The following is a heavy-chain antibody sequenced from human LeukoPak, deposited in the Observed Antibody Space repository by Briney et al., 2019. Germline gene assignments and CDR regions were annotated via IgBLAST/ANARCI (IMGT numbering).Heavy chain of an antibody. Sequence: GGSLRLSCAASGFTFSSYSMNWVRQAPGKGLEWVSAISGSGGSTYYADSVKGRFTISRDNSKNTLYLQMNSLRAEDTAVYYCARGIAAAQPWFDPWGQGTLVTVSS. CDR2: ISGSGGST. V-gene: IGHV3-23*01. CDR1: GFTFSSYS. D-gene: IGHD6-13*01. J-gene: IGHJ5*02. CDR3: ARGIAAAQPWFDP.